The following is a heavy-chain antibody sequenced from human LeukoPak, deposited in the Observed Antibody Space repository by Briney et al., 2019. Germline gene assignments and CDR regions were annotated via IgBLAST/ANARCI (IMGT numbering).Heavy chain of an antibody. CDR2: IYTTRTA. CDR1: GDFISGSY. J-gene: IGHJ6*02. Sequence: SETLSLTCTVSGDFISGSYWSWIRQPAGKGLEWIGRIYTTRTADYNPSLTSRVTMSVDKSKKQLSLKLNSVTAADTAVYYCATTDGYYYDSSGYYGEYGLDVWGQGTTVTVSS. CDR3: ATTDGYYYDSSGYYGEYGLDV. D-gene: IGHD3-22*01. V-gene: IGHV4-4*07.